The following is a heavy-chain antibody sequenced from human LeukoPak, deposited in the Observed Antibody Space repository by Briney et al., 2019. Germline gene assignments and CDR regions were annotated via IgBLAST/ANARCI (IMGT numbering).Heavy chain of an antibody. CDR3: ARVLNSYDTSAPAYYNHMDV. CDR2: INSDSTHI. V-gene: IGHV3-21*01. D-gene: IGHD3-22*01. CDR1: GFTLNSYS. Sequence: GESLRLSCAASGFTLNSYSMNWVRQAPGKGLEWVSSINSDSTHIYYAASVKVRFTVSRDKAKNSLYLNMHSLRPGDTAVYYCARVLNSYDTSAPAYYNHMDVWGKGTTVAVAS. J-gene: IGHJ6*03.